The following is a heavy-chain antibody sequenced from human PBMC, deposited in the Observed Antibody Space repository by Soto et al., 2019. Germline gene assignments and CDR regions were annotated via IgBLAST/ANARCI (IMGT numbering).Heavy chain of an antibody. CDR2: IWYDGSDT. V-gene: IGHV3-33*01. J-gene: IGHJ6*02. Sequence: PGGSLRLSCATSGFTFSSYGMHWVCQAPGKGLEWVAVIWYDGSDTYYADSVKGRFTISRDNSKNTLYLQMNSLRAEDTDVYYCARDVCCYGSGICGMDVWGPGTTVAVSS. CDR1: GFTFSSYG. CDR3: ARDVCCYGSGICGMDV. D-gene: IGHD3-10*01.